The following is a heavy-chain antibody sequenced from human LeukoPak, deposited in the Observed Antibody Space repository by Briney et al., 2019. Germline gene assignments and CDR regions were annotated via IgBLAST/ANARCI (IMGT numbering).Heavy chain of an antibody. J-gene: IGHJ3*02. V-gene: IGHV4-61*01. Sequence: PSETLSLTCTVSGDYISGSNNSATYYWSWIRQPPGKGLEWIGYIYYSGSTNYNPSLKSRVTISVDTSKNQFSLKLSSVTAADTAVYYCASYSSLDDAFDIWGQGTMVTVSS. D-gene: IGHD5-18*01. CDR3: ASYSSLDDAFDI. CDR1: GDYISGSNNSATYY. CDR2: IYYSGST.